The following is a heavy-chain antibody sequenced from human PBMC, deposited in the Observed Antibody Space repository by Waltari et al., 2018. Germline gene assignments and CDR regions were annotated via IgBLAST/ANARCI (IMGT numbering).Heavy chain of an antibody. J-gene: IGHJ3*02. CDR3: ATFSNWVHDTFDI. D-gene: IGHD3-16*01. V-gene: IGHV3-53*01. CDR2: IYGVDST. CDR1: GFSVSNSY. Sequence: EVQLVESGGGLIQPGGSLRLSCAASGFSVSNSYVSWVRQAPGKGLEWISFIYGVDSTLYVDSVKGRFTVSRDNSKNTVHRQMNSVRVNDTAVYYCATFSNWVHDTFDIWGQGTLVSVSS.